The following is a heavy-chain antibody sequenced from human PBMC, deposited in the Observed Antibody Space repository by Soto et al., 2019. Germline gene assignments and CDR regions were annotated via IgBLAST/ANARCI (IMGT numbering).Heavy chain of an antibody. CDR1: GASISSYY. Sequence: SKTLALSWTVSGASISSYYCSWIRQPPGKGLEWIGYIYYSGTTIYNPSLKSRVTMSVDTYKDQFFLKLTSVTAADTAVYYCARYCNNSDCRHLYYFDYWGLGTLVTVSS. CDR2: IYYSGTT. J-gene: IGHJ4*02. D-gene: IGHD2-8*01. V-gene: IGHV4-59*01. CDR3: ARYCNNSDCRHLYYFDY.